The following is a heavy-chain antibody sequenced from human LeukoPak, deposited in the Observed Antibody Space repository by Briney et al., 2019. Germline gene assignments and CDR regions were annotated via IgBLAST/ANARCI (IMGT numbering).Heavy chain of an antibody. V-gene: IGHV4-34*01. J-gene: IGHJ4*02. D-gene: IGHD4/OR15-4a*01. CDR2: INHSGST. CDR3: ASAKYRRIFDY. Sequence: SETLSLTCAVYGGSFSGYYWSWIRQPPGKGLEWIGEINHSGSTNYNPSLKSRVTISVDTSKNQFSLKLSSVTAADTAVYYCASAKYRRIFDYWGQGTLVTVSS. CDR1: GGSFSGYY.